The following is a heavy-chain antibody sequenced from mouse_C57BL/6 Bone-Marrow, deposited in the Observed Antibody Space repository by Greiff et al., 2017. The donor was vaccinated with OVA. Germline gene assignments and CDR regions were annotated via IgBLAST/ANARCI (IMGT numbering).Heavy chain of an antibody. D-gene: IGHD1-1*01. J-gene: IGHJ3*01. V-gene: IGHV1-64*01. CDR2: IHPNSGST. CDR1: GYTFTSYW. Sequence: QVQLQQPGAELVKPGASVKLSCKASGYTFTSYWMHWVKHRPGQGLEWIGMIHPNSGSTNYNEKFKSKATLTVDKSSSTAYMQLSSLTSEDSAVYYCARELLRYSWFAYWGQGTLVTVSA. CDR3: ARELLRYSWFAY.